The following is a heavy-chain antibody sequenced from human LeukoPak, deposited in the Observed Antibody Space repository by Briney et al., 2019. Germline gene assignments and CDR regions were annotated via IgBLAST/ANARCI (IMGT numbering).Heavy chain of an antibody. CDR3: ARGRDGYSYDAFDI. V-gene: IGHV4-34*01. CDR1: GGSFSGYY. D-gene: IGHD5-24*01. J-gene: IGHJ3*02. CDR2: INHSGST. Sequence: SETLSLTCAVYGGSFSGYYWSWIRQPPGKGLEWIGEINHSGSTNYNPSLKTRVTISVETSKNQFSLKLSSVTAADTAVYYCARGRDGYSYDAFDIWGQGTMVTVSS.